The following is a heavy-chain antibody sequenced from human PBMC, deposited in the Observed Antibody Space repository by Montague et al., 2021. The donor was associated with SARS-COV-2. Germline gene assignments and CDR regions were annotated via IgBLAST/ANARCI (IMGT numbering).Heavy chain of an antibody. D-gene: IGHD6-6*01. V-gene: IGHV4-34*01. Sequence: SETLSLTCAVSGGSLSGDHWSWIRQPPGTGLEWIWVVNHSGHTNXNVSLTSRVTMSVDTSKCQFSLKVRSVTAADTAVYYCARGPVGVAARLRYYFDQWGQGTLVTVSS. CDR2: VNHSGHT. J-gene: IGHJ4*02. CDR3: ARGPVGVAARLRYYFDQ. CDR1: GGSLSGDH.